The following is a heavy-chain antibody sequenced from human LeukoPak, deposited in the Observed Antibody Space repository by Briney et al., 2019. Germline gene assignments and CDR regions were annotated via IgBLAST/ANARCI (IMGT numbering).Heavy chain of an antibody. CDR1: GFTFGSYG. J-gene: IGHJ4*02. Sequence: GGSLRLSCAASGFTFGSYGMHWVRQAPGKGLEWVTFIRSDGSNKYYADSVKGRFTISRDNSKNTLYLQMNSLRAEDTAVYYCAKDHSTAMVTDFDYWGQGTLVTVSS. D-gene: IGHD5-18*01. CDR2: IRSDGSNK. CDR3: AKDHSTAMVTDFDY. V-gene: IGHV3-30*02.